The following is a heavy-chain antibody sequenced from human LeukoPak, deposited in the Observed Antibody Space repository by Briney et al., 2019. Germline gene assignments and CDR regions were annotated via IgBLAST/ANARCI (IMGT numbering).Heavy chain of an antibody. CDR1: GFTFRSYA. CDR3: ARELRHFYYFDY. D-gene: IGHD2/OR15-2a*01. J-gene: IGHJ4*02. Sequence: GGSLRLSCAASGFTFRSYAMSWVRQAPGKGLEWVSTVTGGGGTTYYADSVKGRFTISRDNSKNTVYLQLNSLRAEDTAVYYCARELRHFYYFDYWGQGTLVTVSS. V-gene: IGHV3-23*01. CDR2: VTGGGGTT.